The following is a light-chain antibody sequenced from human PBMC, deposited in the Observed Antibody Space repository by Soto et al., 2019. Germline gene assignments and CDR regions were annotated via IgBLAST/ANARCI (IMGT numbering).Light chain of an antibody. V-gene: IGKV3-20*01. CDR3: QQYGSVPLT. J-gene: IGKJ4*01. CDR2: GAS. Sequence: EIVLTQSPGTLSLYPGERATLSCRASQSVSPSYLAWYQQKPGQAPRLRIYGASSRATGIPDRFSGSGSGADFTLTISRLEPEDFAVYYCQQYGSVPLTFGGGTKVEIK. CDR1: QSVSPSY.